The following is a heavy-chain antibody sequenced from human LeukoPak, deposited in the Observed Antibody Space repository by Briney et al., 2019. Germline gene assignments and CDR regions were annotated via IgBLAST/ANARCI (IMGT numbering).Heavy chain of an antibody. CDR2: IHKDGLHT. CDR3: ARESEAASTYYLDH. D-gene: IGHD6-25*01. J-gene: IGHJ4*02. V-gene: IGHV3-74*01. Sequence: GGSLRLSCAASGFTFNEFWMHWVRQAPGKGLMWVSRIHKDGLHTWYADSMKGRFTISRDNAENTVYLQLNSLRVEDTAVYYCARESEAASTYYLDHWGQGNLVTVSS. CDR1: GFTFNEFW.